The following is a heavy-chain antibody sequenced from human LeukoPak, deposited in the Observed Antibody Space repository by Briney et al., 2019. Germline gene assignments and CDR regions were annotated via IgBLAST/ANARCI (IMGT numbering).Heavy chain of an antibody. CDR2: ISYDGSDK. CDR1: AFRISSYG. Sequence: GGSLRLSCEASAFRISSYGMHWVRQAPGKGLEWVAVISYDGSDKYYVDSVQGRFTISRDNSQNTLYLQMNSLRAEDTAVYYCAKGPSYALSRSNNPMDVWGQGPTVTVSS. V-gene: IGHV3-30*18. J-gene: IGHJ6*02. CDR3: AKGPSYALSRSNNPMDV. D-gene: IGHD2-2*01.